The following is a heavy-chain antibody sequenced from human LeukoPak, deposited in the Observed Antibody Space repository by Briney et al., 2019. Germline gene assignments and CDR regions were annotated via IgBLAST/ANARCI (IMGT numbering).Heavy chain of an antibody. V-gene: IGHV4-34*01. CDR2: INHSGST. Sequence: SETLSLTFAVYGGSFSGYSWSWIRQPPGKGLEWIGEINHSGSTNYNPSLKSRVTISVDTSKNQFSLKLSSVTAADTAVYYCAKTSTTVTQKAPSMDVWGQGTTVTVSS. D-gene: IGHD4-11*01. J-gene: IGHJ6*02. CDR3: AKTSTTVTQKAPSMDV. CDR1: GGSFSGYS.